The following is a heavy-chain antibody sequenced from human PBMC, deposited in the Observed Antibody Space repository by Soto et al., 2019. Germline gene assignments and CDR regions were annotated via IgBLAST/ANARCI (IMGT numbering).Heavy chain of an antibody. Sequence: ASVKVSCKVSGYTLTELSMHWVRQAPGKGLERMGGFDPEDGETIYAQKFQGRVTMTEDTSTDTAYMELSSLRSEDTAVYYCATTGYCSGGSCSYYGMDVWGQGTTVTVSS. J-gene: IGHJ6*02. V-gene: IGHV1-24*01. CDR1: GYTLTELS. CDR2: FDPEDGET. CDR3: ATTGYCSGGSCSYYGMDV. D-gene: IGHD2-15*01.